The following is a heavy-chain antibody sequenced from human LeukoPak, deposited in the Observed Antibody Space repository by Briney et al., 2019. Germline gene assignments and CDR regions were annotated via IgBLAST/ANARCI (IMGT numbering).Heavy chain of an antibody. Sequence: SETLSLTCAVYGGSFSGYYWSWIRQPPGKGLEWIGEINHSGSTNYNPSLKSRVTISVDTSKNQFSLKLISVTAADTAVYYCARDKITMVGYYYYGMDVWGQGTTVTVSS. V-gene: IGHV4-34*01. D-gene: IGHD3-10*01. J-gene: IGHJ6*02. CDR2: INHSGST. CDR3: ARDKITMVGYYYYGMDV. CDR1: GGSFSGYY.